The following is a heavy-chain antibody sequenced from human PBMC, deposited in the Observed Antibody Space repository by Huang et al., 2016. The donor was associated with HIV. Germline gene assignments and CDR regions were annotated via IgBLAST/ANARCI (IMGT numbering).Heavy chain of an antibody. CDR2: MVMDSSSI. J-gene: IGHJ5*02. D-gene: IGHD6-19*01. V-gene: IGHV3-21*02. Sequence: EVELVESGGGLVKPGGSLRLFCAAFGFAFSSYGMNWVRQATGKGLEWVAFMVMDSSSISYADSVKGRVTISRDNAKSSIYLQLDRLRAEDTAVYYCAYQQWLVGGLNHWGQGTLVVVSS. CDR1: GFAFSSYG. CDR3: AYQQWLVGGLNH.